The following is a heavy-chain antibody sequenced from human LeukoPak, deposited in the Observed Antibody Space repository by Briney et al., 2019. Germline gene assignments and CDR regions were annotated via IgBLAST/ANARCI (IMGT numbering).Heavy chain of an antibody. V-gene: IGHV5-51*01. CDR3: ARRPGYYSGYDHYFDY. J-gene: IGHJ4*02. D-gene: IGHD5-12*01. CDR1: GYSFTSYW. CDR2: IYPGDSDT. Sequence: GESLKISCKGSGYSFTSYWIGWVRQMPGKGLEWMGIIYPGDSDTRYSPSFQSQVTISADKSISTAYLQWSSLKASDTAMYYCARRPGYYSGYDHYFDYWGQGTLVTVSS.